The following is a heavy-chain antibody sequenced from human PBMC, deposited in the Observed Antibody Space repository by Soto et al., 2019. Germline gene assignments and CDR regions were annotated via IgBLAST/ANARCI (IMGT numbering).Heavy chain of an antibody. CDR2: INHSGST. Sequence: SETLSLTCAAYCGSFSGYYWSWIRQPPGKGLEWIGEINHSGSTNYNPSLKSRVTISVDTSKNQFSLKLSSVTAADTAVYYCARGIWTYGSGSYYYMDVWGKGTTVTVSS. D-gene: IGHD3-10*01. J-gene: IGHJ6*03. CDR3: ARGIWTYGSGSYYYMDV. CDR1: CGSFSGYY. V-gene: IGHV4-34*01.